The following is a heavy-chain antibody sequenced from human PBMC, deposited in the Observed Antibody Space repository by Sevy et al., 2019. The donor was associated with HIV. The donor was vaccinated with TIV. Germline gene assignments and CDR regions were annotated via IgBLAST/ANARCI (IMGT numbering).Heavy chain of an antibody. Sequence: SETLSLTCTVSGGSISSYYWSWIRQPPGKGLEWIGYIYYSGSTNYNPPLKSRVTISVDTSKNQFSLKLSSVTAADTAVYYCARQGRWFGVLDYWGQGTLVTVSS. V-gene: IGHV4-59*13. D-gene: IGHD3-10*01. CDR3: ARQGRWFGVLDY. CDR1: GGSISSYY. J-gene: IGHJ4*02. CDR2: IYYSGST.